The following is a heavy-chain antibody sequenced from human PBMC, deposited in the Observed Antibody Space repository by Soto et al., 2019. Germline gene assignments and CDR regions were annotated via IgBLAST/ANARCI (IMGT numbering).Heavy chain of an antibody. J-gene: IGHJ4*02. D-gene: IGHD2-2*01. CDR3: ATQGALGYCSSTSCYALDY. CDR2: IIPILGIA. CDR1: GGTFSSYT. Sequence: QVQLVQSGAEVKKPGSSVKVSCKASGGTFSSYTISWVRQAPGQGLEWMGRIIPILGIANYAQKFQGRVTITADKSTSTASMELSSLRSEDTAVYYCATQGALGYCSSTSCYALDYWGQGTLVTVSS. V-gene: IGHV1-69*02.